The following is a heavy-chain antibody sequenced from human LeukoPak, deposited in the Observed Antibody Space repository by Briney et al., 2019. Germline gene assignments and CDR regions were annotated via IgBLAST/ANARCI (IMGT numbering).Heavy chain of an antibody. CDR2: INHSGST. J-gene: IGHJ4*02. D-gene: IGHD3-22*01. CDR1: GGSFSGYY. Sequence: SETLSLTCAVYGGSFSGYYWSWIRQPPGKGLEWIGEINHSGSTNYNPSLKSRVTISVDTSKNQFSLKLGSVTAADTAVYYCARATGYYYDSSGYYEWGQGTLVTVSS. V-gene: IGHV4-34*01. CDR3: ARATGYYYDSSGYYE.